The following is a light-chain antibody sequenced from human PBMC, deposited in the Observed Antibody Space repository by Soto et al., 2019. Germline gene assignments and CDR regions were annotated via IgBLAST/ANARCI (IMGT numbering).Light chain of an antibody. CDR2: WAS. CDR3: QQYYSSPRT. V-gene: IGKV4-1*01. Sequence: DIVMTHSPDSLSVSLVAMSTIKCRAIHSLFSSSNNKNILSWYHHKPGQPPKLLLYWASTRESGVPDRFSGSGSGTDFSLTISSLQAEDVAVYYCQQYYSSPRTFGQGTKVDI. J-gene: IGKJ1*01. CDR1: HSLFSSSNNKNI.